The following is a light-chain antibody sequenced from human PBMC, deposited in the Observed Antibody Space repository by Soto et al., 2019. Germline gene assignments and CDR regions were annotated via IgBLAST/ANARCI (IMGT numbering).Light chain of an antibody. CDR3: HSRA. Sequence: DIQMTQSPSSVSAAVGDRVTITCRASQGISRWLAWYQQKPGRAPKLLIYDASTLESGLPSRFSGSGSETEFTLTISRLQPDDFATYFCHSRAFGQGTRLEIK. CDR1: QGISRW. V-gene: IGKV1-5*01. J-gene: IGKJ5*01. CDR2: DAS.